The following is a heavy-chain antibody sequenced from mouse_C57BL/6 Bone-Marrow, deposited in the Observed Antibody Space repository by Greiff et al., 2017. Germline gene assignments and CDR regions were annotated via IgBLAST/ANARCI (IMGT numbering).Heavy chain of an antibody. V-gene: IGHV1-54*01. Sequence: QVQLKQSGAELVRPGTSVKVSCKASGYAFTNYLIEWVKQRPGQGLEWIGVINPGSGGTNYNEKFKGKATLTADKSSSTAYMQLSSLTSEDSAVYYCARSKYGDCWCAYWGQGTRVTVSA. D-gene: IGHD1-1*01. CDR3: ARSKYGDCWCAY. CDR2: INPGSGGT. CDR1: GYAFTNYL. J-gene: IGHJ3*01.